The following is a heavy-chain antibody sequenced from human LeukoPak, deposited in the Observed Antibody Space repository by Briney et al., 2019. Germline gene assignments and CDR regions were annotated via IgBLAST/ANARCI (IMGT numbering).Heavy chain of an antibody. V-gene: IGHV4-39*02. CDR3: ARRITAAGLDY. D-gene: IGHD6-13*01. CDR2: VNHRGST. CDR1: GGSITSTTDS. Sequence: SETLSLTCAVSGGSITSTTDSWAWIRQSPGKGLEWIGEVNHRGSTNYNPSLQSRVTMSIDTSKNHFSLKLSSVTAADTAVYYCARRITAAGLDYWGQGTLVTVSS. J-gene: IGHJ4*02.